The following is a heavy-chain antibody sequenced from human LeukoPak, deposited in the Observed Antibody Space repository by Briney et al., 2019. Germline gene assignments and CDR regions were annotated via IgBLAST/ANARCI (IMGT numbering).Heavy chain of an antibody. CDR2: IYYSGST. Sequence: SETLSLTCTVSGGSISSYYWSWIRQPPGKGLEWIGYIYYSGSTNYNPSLRSRVTISINTSKSQFSLNLISVTAADTAVYFCATGNWNYDSWGQGTLVTVSS. V-gene: IGHV4-59*08. CDR3: ATGNWNYDS. D-gene: IGHD1-7*01. CDR1: GGSISSYY. J-gene: IGHJ5*01.